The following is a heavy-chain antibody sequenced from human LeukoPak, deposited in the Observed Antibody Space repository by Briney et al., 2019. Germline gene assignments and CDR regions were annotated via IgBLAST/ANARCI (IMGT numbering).Heavy chain of an antibody. Sequence: ASVKVSCKASGYTFTGYYMHWVRQAPGQGLEWMGWINPNSGGTNYAQKFQGRVTMTRDTSISTAYMEPSRLRSDDTAVYYCARDLVADPQSIGGNWFDPWGQGTLVTVSS. D-gene: IGHD6-19*01. CDR2: INPNSGGT. CDR3: ARDLVADPQSIGGNWFDP. V-gene: IGHV1-2*02. J-gene: IGHJ5*02. CDR1: GYTFTGYY.